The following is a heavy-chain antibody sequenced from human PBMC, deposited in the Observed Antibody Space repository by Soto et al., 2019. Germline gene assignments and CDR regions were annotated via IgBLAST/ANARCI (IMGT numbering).Heavy chain of an antibody. D-gene: IGHD1-26*01. V-gene: IGHV5-51*01. Sequence: PGESLKISCKGSGYSFTTYWIGWVRQMPGKVLEWMGIIYPVDSDTRYSPSFQGQVTISADKSISTAYLQWSSLKASDTAMYYCARLKGPYYRSAYWFDPWGQGXLVTVYS. J-gene: IGHJ5*02. CDR1: GYSFTTYW. CDR3: ARLKGPYYRSAYWFDP. CDR2: IYPVDSDT.